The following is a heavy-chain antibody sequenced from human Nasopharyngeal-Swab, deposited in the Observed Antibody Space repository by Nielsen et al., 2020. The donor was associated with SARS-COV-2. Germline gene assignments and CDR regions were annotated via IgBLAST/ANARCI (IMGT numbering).Heavy chain of an antibody. CDR2: ISAYNGNT. CDR1: GYTFTSYG. V-gene: IGHV1-18*01. CDR3: ARAVGQQWLVRRNYFDY. Sequence: ASVKVSCKASGYTFTSYGISWVRQAPGQGLEWMGWISAYNGNTNYAQKLQGRVTMTRDTSTSTAYMELRSLRSDDTAVYYCARAVGQQWLVRRNYFDYWGQGTLVTVSS. D-gene: IGHD6-19*01. J-gene: IGHJ4*02.